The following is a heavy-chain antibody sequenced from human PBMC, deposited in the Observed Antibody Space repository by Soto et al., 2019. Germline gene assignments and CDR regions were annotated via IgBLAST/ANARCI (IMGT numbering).Heavy chain of an antibody. CDR1: GFTFSSYS. J-gene: IGHJ5*02. CDR3: AKDLSISSNWFDP. V-gene: IGHV3-48*01. CDR2: ISSSSSTI. D-gene: IGHD2-2*01. Sequence: EVQLVESGGGLVQPGGSLRLSCAASGFTFSSYSMNWVRQAPGKGLEWVSYISSSSSTIYYADSVKGRFTISRDNAKNSLYLQMNSLRAEDTAVYYWAKDLSISSNWFDPWGQGTLVTVSS.